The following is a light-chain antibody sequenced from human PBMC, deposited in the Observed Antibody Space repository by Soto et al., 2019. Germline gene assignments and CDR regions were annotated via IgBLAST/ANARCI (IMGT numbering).Light chain of an antibody. CDR2: RNN. V-gene: IGLV1-47*01. CDR1: SSNIGSNY. Sequence: QSVLTQPPSASGTPGQRVTISCSGTSSNIGSNYVYWYQQLPGTAPTLLIYRNNQRPSGVPDRFSGSKSCTSASLAISGLRSEDEAEYYCAAWDDRLSGHVVFGGGTKLTVL. CDR3: AAWDDRLSGHVV. J-gene: IGLJ2*01.